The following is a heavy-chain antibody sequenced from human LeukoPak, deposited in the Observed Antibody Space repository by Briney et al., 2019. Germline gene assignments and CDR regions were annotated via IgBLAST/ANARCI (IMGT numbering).Heavy chain of an antibody. CDR1: GGSFSGYY. CDR2: INHSGST. J-gene: IGHJ6*02. D-gene: IGHD5-12*01. V-gene: IGHV4-34*01. CDR3: ARGSIVATIRLRRIGYYYYYYGMDV. Sequence: SETLSLTCAVYGGSFSGYYWSWIRQPPGKGLEWIGEINHSGSTNYNPSLKSRVTISVDTSKNQFSLKLSSVTAADTAVYYCARGSIVATIRLRRIGYYYYYYGMDVWGQGTTVTVSS.